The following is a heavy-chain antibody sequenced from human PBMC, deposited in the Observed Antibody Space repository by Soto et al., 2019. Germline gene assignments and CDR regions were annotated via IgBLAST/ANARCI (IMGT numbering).Heavy chain of an antibody. D-gene: IGHD3-3*01. V-gene: IGHV4-39*01. CDR2: IYYSGST. CDR3: ARAQTIFGIITVFDY. CDR1: GGSISSSSYY. Sequence: PSETLSLTCTVSGGSISSSSYYWGWIRQPPGKGLEWIGSIYYSGSTYYNPSLKSRVTISVDTSKNQFSLKLSSVTAADTAVYYCARAQTIFGIITVFDYWGQGTLVTVSS. J-gene: IGHJ4*02.